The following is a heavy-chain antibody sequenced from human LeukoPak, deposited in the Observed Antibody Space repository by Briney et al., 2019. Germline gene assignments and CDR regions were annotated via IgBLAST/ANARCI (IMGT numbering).Heavy chain of an antibody. J-gene: IGHJ5*02. CDR1: GFTVSSNY. Sequence: PGGSLRLSCAASGFTVSSNYMSWVRQAPGKGLEWVSVIYSGGSTYYADSVKGRFTIPRDNAKNTLYLQMNSLRAEDTAVYYCAAHYDSSGYPYWFDPWGQGTLVTVSS. D-gene: IGHD3-22*01. CDR2: IYSGGST. V-gene: IGHV3-53*01. CDR3: AAHYDSSGYPYWFDP.